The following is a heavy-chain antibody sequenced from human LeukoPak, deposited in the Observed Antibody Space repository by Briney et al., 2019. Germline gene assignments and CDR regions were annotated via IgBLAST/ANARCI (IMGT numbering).Heavy chain of an antibody. Sequence: GRSLRLSCAASGFTFSSYAMHWVRQAPGKGLVWVSRISNDGSTTTYADSVRGRFTISRDNAKNTLYLQMNSLRAEDTAVYYCARDCGSTGCDYWGQGTLVTVSS. V-gene: IGHV3-74*01. CDR1: GFTFSSYA. CDR2: ISNDGSTT. J-gene: IGHJ4*02. D-gene: IGHD2-2*01. CDR3: ARDCGSTGCDY.